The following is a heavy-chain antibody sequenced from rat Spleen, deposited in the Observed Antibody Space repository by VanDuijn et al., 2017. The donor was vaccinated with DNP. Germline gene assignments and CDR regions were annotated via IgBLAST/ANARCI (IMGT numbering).Heavy chain of an antibody. D-gene: IGHD4-3*01. CDR3: ARWNSGHFDY. CDR2: IGSDAYAP. V-gene: IGHV5-22*01. Sequence: EVQLVESGGGLVQPGRSLKLSCAASGFTFSDYYMACVRQAPTKGLEWVAYIGSDAYAPYYGDSVKGRFTISRDNAKNTLYLQMNSLRSEDMATYYCARWNSGHFDYWGQGVMVSVSS. CDR1: GFTFSDYY. J-gene: IGHJ2*01.